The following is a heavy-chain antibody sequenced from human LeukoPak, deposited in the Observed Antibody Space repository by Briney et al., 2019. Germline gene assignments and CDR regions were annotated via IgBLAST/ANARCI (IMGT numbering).Heavy chain of an antibody. J-gene: IGHJ4*02. D-gene: IGHD5-24*01. CDR3: AKVPKTSSNYFFDF. CDR1: GLTFSNYA. Sequence: PGGSLRLSCAASGLTFSNYAMTWVRQTPGKGLEWVSTITGNDGDTFYADSAKGRFTISRDNSKNTLYLLMDSLRAEDTAVYYCAKVPKTSSNYFFDFWGQGTLVTVSS. V-gene: IGHV3-23*01. CDR2: ITGNDGDT.